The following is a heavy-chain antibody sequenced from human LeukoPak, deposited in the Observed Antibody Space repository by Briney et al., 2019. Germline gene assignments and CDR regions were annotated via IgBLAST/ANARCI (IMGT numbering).Heavy chain of an antibody. D-gene: IGHD6-19*01. CDR2: IKLDGSEK. CDR3: VRESSPVAGRFDY. CDR1: GFTFSSYW. V-gene: IGHV3-7*03. Sequence: PGGSLRLSCAASGFTFSSYWMSRVRQAPGKGLEWVAHIKLDGSEKYYVDSVKGRFSISRDNAKNSLYLQMNSLRVEDTAVYYCVRESSPVAGRFDYWGQGTLVTVSS. J-gene: IGHJ4*02.